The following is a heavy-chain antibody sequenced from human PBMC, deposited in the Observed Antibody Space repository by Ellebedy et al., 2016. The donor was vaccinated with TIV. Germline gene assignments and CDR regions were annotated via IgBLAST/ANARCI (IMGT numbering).Heavy chain of an antibody. CDR3: VRDLHWSYFD. D-gene: IGHD1-26*01. CDR2: IKEDGSEE. Sequence: PGGSLRLSCAASGFTFSDYAMTWVRQAPGKGLEWVANIKEDGSEEYYVDSVKGRFTISRDNAKNSLYLQMNSLRAEETAVYYCVRDLHWSYFDWGQGTLVTVSS. CDR1: GFTFSDYA. V-gene: IGHV3-7*03. J-gene: IGHJ4*02.